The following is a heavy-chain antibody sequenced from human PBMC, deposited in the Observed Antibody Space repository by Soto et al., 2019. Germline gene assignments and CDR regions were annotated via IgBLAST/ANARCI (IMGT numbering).Heavy chain of an antibody. Sequence: QVQLVQSGAEVKEPGDSVRVSCEASGYTFTAYYIHWVRQVPGQGLEWMGWINTKFGDTTYAQDFQGRVTMTRDMSISTVYMELSRLTSDDTAIYYCASNMDYFYGPGSGNGHGVWGQGPKVTVFS. CDR3: ASNMDYFYGPGSGNGHGV. J-gene: IGHJ6*02. CDR1: GYTFTAYY. D-gene: IGHD3-10*01. CDR2: INTKFGDT. V-gene: IGHV1-2*02.